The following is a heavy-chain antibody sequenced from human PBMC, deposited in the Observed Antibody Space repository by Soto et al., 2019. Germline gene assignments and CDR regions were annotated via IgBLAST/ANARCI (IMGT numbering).Heavy chain of an antibody. CDR3: ARDTHSNWRADW. V-gene: IGHV3-66*01. CDR2: IASDGST. CDR1: GFSVSDNY. D-gene: IGHD4-4*01. Sequence: EDQLVESGGGLVQPGGSLRLSCAPFGFSVSDNYMAWVRQPPGKGLEWVSVIASDGSTYHADSMKGRFIASRDTTQNRLYLQMNNLRVEDTALYYCARDTHSNWRADWWGQGTLVTVAS. J-gene: IGHJ4*02.